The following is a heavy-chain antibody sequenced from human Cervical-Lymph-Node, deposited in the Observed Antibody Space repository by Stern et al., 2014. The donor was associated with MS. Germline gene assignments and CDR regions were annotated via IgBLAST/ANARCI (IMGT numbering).Heavy chain of an antibody. CDR2: INPNSGDT. V-gene: IGHV1-2*06. Sequence: VQLEESGAEVRKPGTSVKVSCKATGYTFTDYSMHLVRQAPGQGLDWMGRINPNSGDTNYAQKFQGRVTMTRDTSISKAYMELKRLRSDDTAVYYCARSPYSYGSGDWYFDLWGRGTLVTVSS. CDR3: ARSPYSYGSGDWYFDL. D-gene: IGHD3-10*01. CDR1: GYTFTDYS. J-gene: IGHJ2*01.